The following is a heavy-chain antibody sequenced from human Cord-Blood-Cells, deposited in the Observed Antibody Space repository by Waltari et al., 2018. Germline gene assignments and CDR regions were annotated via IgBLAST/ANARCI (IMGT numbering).Heavy chain of an antibody. CDR2: IDYSGSA. CDR3: ASQRVVVVMPDAFDI. D-gene: IGHD3-22*01. CDR1: GGSISSSSYY. V-gene: IGHV4-39*01. J-gene: IGHJ3*02. Sequence: QLQLQESGPGLVKPSETLSLTCTVSGGSISSSSYYWGWIRQPPGKGLEWIGSIDYSGSANYNPSLKSRVTISVDTSKNQFSLKRSSVSAAETAVYYCASQRVVVVMPDAFDIWGQGTMVTDSS.